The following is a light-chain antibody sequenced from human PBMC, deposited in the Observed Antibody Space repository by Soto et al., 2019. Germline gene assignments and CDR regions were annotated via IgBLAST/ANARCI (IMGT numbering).Light chain of an antibody. V-gene: IGKV1-17*01. Sequence: DVQMTQSPSSLSASVGDRVTITCRASQGIRNDLSWYQHKTGRAPKRLIVATSHLHSGVPSRFSGSGSGTDFTLTISSLQPEDFATCYCLQYNSYPRTFGPGTKVEIK. CDR1: QGIRND. CDR3: LQYNSYPRT. CDR2: ATS. J-gene: IGKJ1*01.